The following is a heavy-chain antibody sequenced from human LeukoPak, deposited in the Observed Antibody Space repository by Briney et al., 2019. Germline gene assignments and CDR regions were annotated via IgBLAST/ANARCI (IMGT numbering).Heavy chain of an antibody. CDR2: IYYSGST. Sequence: SETLSLTCTVSGGSISSSSYYWGWIRQPPGKGLEWIGSIYYSGSTYYNPSLKSRVTISVDTSKNQFSLKLSSVTAADTAVYYCARRPAAMLHAFDIWGQGTMVTVSS. D-gene: IGHD2-2*01. CDR3: ARRPAAMLHAFDI. J-gene: IGHJ3*02. CDR1: GGSISSSSYY. V-gene: IGHV4-39*01.